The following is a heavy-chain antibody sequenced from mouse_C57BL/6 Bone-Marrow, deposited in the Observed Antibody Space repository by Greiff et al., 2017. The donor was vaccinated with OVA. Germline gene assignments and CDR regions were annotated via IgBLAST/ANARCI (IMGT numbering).Heavy chain of an antibody. J-gene: IGHJ2*01. CDR2: IWSGGST. V-gene: IGHV2-5*01. D-gene: IGHD1-1*01. CDR3: AKLNYYGSLDY. CDR1: GFSLTSYG. Sequence: VMLVESGPGLVQPSQSLSITCTASGFSLTSYGVHWVRQSPGQGLEWLGVIWSGGSTDYNAAFMSRLSITKDNSKSQVFFKMSSLQADDTAIYDGAKLNYYGSLDYWGQGTTLTVSS.